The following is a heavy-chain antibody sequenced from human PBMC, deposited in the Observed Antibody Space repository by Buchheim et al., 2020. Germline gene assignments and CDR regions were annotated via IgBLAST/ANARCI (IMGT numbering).Heavy chain of an antibody. V-gene: IGHV4-30-4*01. CDR3: ARVPRGAYSSGWYPLNYYYYGMDV. J-gene: IGHJ6*02. D-gene: IGHD6-19*01. CDR1: GGSISSGDYY. Sequence: QVQLQESGPGLVKPSQTLSLTCTVSGGSISSGDYYWIWIRQPPGKGLEWIGYIYYSGSTYYNLSLKSRVTISVDTYKITFSLKLSSVTAADTAVYYWARVPRGAYSSGWYPLNYYYYGMDVWGQGTT. CDR2: IYYSGST.